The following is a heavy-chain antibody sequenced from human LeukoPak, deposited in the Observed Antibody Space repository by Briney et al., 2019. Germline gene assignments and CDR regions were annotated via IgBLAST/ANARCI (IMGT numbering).Heavy chain of an antibody. CDR2: LSSDGRDP. CDR1: GFDFSTYW. J-gene: IGHJ4*02. V-gene: IGHV3-74*01. D-gene: IGHD6-13*01. CDR3: SRGVYEEDVNY. Sequence: GGSLRLSCAVSGFDFSTYWMNWVRQAPGKGLVWVSRLSSDGRDPSYADSVKGRFTISRDNAKNTLYMQMNSLRVEDTAVYYCSRGVYEEDVNYWGQGTLVTVSS.